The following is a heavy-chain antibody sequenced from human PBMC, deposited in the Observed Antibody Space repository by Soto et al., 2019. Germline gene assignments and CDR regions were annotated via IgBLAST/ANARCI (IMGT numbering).Heavy chain of an antibody. CDR2: IDPSDSYT. V-gene: IGHV5-10-1*01. CDR1: GYSFTSYW. D-gene: IGHD3-3*01. J-gene: IGHJ6*02. CDR3: ARPGSDYDFYGMDV. Sequence: GESLKISCKGSGYSFTSYWIGWVRQVPGKGLEWMGRIDPSDSYTNYSPSFQGHVTISADKSISTAYLQWSSLKASDTAMYYCARPGSDYDFYGMDVWGQGTTVTVSS.